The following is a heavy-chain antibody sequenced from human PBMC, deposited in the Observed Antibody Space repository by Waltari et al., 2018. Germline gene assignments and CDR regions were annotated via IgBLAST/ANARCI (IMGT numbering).Heavy chain of an antibody. Sequence: QLQLQESGPGLVKPSETLSLTCTVSVGSIRSSSYYWGWIRQPPGKGLEWIGSIYYSGSTYYNPSLKSRVTISVDTSKNQFSLKLRSVTAADTAVYYCARVRVVVTSAGMDVWGQGTTVTISS. CDR2: IYYSGST. CDR3: ARVRVVVTSAGMDV. D-gene: IGHD2-15*01. V-gene: IGHV4-39*07. CDR1: VGSIRSSSYY. J-gene: IGHJ6*02.